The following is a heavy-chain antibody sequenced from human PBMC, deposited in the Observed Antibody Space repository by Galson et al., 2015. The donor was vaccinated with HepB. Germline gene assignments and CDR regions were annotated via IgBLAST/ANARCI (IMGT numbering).Heavy chain of an antibody. J-gene: IGHJ6*02. V-gene: IGHV4-30-2*01. Sequence: TLSLTCAVSGGSISSGGYSWSWIRQPPGKGLEWIGYIYHSGSTYYNPSLKSRVTISVDRSKNQFSLKLSSVTAADTAVYYCASSGGYGSGSYYNYRSIGMDVWGQGTTVTVSS. CDR1: GGSISSGGYS. CDR2: IYHSGST. D-gene: IGHD3-10*01. CDR3: ASSGGYGSGSYYNYRSIGMDV.